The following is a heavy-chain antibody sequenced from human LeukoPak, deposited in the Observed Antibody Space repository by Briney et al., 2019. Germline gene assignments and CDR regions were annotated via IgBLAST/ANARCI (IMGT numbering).Heavy chain of an antibody. CDR3: AREFYDSSGYPGY. CDR1: GATFTIYA. D-gene: IGHD3-22*01. CDR2: IIPIFGTA. V-gene: IGHV1-69*13. J-gene: IGHJ4*02. Sequence: SVTVSCTASGATFTIYAISWVRQAPGQGLEWMGGIIPIFGTANYAQKFQGRVTITADESTSTAYMQLSSLRSEDTAVYYCAREFYDSSGYPGYWGQGTLVTVSS.